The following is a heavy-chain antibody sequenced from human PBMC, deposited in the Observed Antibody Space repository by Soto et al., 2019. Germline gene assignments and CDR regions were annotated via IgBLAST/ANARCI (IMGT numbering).Heavy chain of an antibody. V-gene: IGHV1-2*04. J-gene: IGHJ5*02. CDR1: GYTFTGYF. CDR3: ARAPWNGSGTSNWFDP. CDR2: INPNTGGT. D-gene: IGHD3-10*01. Sequence: QVQLEQSGSEVKRPGASVRVSCEAFGYTFTGYFIHWVRQAPGQGLEWMGCINPNTGGTNYAQKFQDWVTMTSDTSLSTAYLELNRLQSDDTAIYYCARAPWNGSGTSNWFDPWGQGTLVSVSS.